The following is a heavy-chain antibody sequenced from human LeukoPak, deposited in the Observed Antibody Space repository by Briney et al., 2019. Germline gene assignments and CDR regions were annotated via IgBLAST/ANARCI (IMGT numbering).Heavy chain of an antibody. CDR3: ARGFRGYCSSTSCPNLDY. J-gene: IGHJ4*02. CDR1: GGSFSGYY. D-gene: IGHD2-2*01. V-gene: IGHV4-34*01. Sequence: SETLSLTCAVYGGSFSGYYWSWIRQPPGKGLEWIGEINHSGSTNYNPSLKSRVTISVDTSKNQFSLKLSSVTAADTAVYYCARGFRGYCSSTSCPNLDYWGQGTLVTVSS. CDR2: INHSGST.